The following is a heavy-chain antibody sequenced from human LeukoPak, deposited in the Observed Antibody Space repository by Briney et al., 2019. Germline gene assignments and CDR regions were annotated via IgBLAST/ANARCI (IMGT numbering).Heavy chain of an antibody. V-gene: IGHV4-59*01. J-gene: IGHJ4*02. Sequence: PSEPLSLTCTVSGGSISSYYWSWIRQPPGKGLEWIGYIYYSGSTNYNPSLKSRVTISVDTSKNQFSLKPSSVTAADTAVYYCARGADKYYFDYWGQGTLVTVSS. CDR3: ARGADKYYFDY. CDR1: GGSISSYY. CDR2: IYYSGST. D-gene: IGHD1-26*01.